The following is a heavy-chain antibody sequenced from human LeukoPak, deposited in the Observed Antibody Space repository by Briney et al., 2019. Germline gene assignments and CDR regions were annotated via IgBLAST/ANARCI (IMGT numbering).Heavy chain of an antibody. V-gene: IGHV4-30-4*08. Sequence: PSETLSLTCTVSGGSISSGDYYWSWIRQPPGKGLEWIGYIYYSGSTYYNPSLKSRVTISVDTSKNQFSLKLSSVTAADTAVYYCARPQTGGSFDAFDIWGQGTMVTVSS. D-gene: IGHD1-26*01. CDR3: ARPQTGGSFDAFDI. CDR1: GGSISSGDYY. J-gene: IGHJ3*02. CDR2: IYYSGST.